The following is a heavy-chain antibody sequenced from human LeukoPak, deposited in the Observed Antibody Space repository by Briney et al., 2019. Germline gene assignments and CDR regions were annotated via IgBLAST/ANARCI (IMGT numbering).Heavy chain of an antibody. CDR2: ISWNSGSI. CDR3: AKGGVVVPAAPFDP. V-gene: IGHV3-9*01. J-gene: IGHJ5*02. D-gene: IGHD2-2*01. CDR1: GFTFDDYA. Sequence: GGSLRLSCAASGFTFDDYATHWVRQAPGKGLEWVSGISWNSGSIGYADSVEGRFTISRDNAKNSLYLQMNSLRAEDTALYYCAKGGVVVPAAPFDPWGQGTLVTVSS.